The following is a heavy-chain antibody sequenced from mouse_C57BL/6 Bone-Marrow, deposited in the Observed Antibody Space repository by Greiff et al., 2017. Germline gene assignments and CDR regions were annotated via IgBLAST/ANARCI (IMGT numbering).Heavy chain of an antibody. V-gene: IGHV5-9*01. CDR2: ISGGGGNT. CDR1: GFTFSSYT. CDR3: SRQVTTVLDTKYFDV. D-gene: IGHD1-1*01. Sequence: EVQVEESGGGLVKPGGSLKLSCAASGFTFSSYTMSWVRQTPEKRLQWVAAISGGGGNTYYPDSVKGRFTISRDNDKNILYLQMSSLRSEDTALYYCSRQVTTVLDTKYFDVWGTGTTVTVSS. J-gene: IGHJ1*03.